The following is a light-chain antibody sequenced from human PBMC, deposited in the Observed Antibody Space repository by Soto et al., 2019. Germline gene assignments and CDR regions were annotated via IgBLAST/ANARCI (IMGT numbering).Light chain of an antibody. V-gene: IGKV1-5*01. CDR3: QQYDTYSMYT. CDR2: DAS. Sequence: DIQMTQSPSTLPASVGDRVPLTCRGSQSIGTWLAWYQQKPGKAPKLLIYDASTLESGVPSRFSGSGSGTEFTLTISSLQPDDFATYYCQQYDTYSMYTFGPGTRLEIK. CDR1: QSIGTW. J-gene: IGKJ5*01.